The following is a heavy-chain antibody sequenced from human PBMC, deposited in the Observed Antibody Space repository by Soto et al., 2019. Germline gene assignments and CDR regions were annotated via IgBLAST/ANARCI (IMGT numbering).Heavy chain of an antibody. CDR3: TTAPLFVCSFDYYRYRMDF. D-gene: IGHD2-21*01. V-gene: IGHV3-15*07. CDR2: IKSKTDGGTT. Sequence: GGSLRLSCAASGFTFSNAWMNWVRQAPGKGLEWVGRIKSKTDGGTTDYAAPVKGRFTISRDDSKNALYLQMNSLKTEDTAVYYCTTAPLFVCSFDYYRYRMDFRGQGTSVTVS. CDR1: GFTFSNAW. J-gene: IGHJ6*02.